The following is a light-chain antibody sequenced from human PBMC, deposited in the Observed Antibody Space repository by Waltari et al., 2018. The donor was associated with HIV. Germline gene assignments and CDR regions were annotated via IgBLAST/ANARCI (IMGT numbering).Light chain of an antibody. CDR1: QSVGTF. V-gene: IGKV3-11*01. CDR2: DAS. J-gene: IGKJ2*03. CDR3: QQRGGWPQS. Sequence: DMVLTQSPATLSLSPGERATLSCSARQSVGTFLAWYQQKPGQVPRLLIHDASTRASGIPARFSGSGSGTDFTLTISSLEPEDFAIYHCQQRGGWPQSFGQGTKLEIK.